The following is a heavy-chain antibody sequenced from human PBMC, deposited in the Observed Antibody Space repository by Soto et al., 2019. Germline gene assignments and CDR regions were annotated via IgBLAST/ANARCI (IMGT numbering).Heavy chain of an antibody. Sequence: QVQLVQSGAEVKKPGSSVKVSCKASGGTFSSYAISWVRQAPGQGLEWMGGIIPIFGTANYAQKFQGRVTITADKSTSTAYMELSSVTAADTAVYYCARDQHPGRGYYYYYGMDVWGQGTTVTVSS. V-gene: IGHV1-69*06. CDR3: ARDQHPGRGYYYYYGMDV. D-gene: IGHD3-10*01. CDR1: GGTFSSYA. CDR2: IIPIFGTA. J-gene: IGHJ6*02.